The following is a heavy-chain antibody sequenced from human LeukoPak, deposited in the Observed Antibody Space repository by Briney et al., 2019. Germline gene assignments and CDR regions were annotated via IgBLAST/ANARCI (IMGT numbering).Heavy chain of an antibody. CDR3: ARDRPGSIQLWVMLGDY. Sequence: GRSLRLSCAASGFTFNNYALHWVRQAPGKGLEWVAVISYDGSNKYYADSVKGRFTISRDNSKNTLYLQMNSLRAEDTAVYYCARDRPGSIQLWVMLGDYWGQGTLVTVSS. D-gene: IGHD5-18*01. CDR2: ISYDGSNK. V-gene: IGHV3-30-3*01. CDR1: GFTFNNYA. J-gene: IGHJ4*02.